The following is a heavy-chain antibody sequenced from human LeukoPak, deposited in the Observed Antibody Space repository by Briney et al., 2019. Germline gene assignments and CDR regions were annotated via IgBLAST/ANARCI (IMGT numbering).Heavy chain of an antibody. CDR1: GFSFSNYG. J-gene: IGHJ4*02. D-gene: IGHD4-17*01. Sequence: GGSLRLSCVASGFSFSNYGMHWVRQAPGKGLEWVAFVQDDGSNKYYADSVKGRFTISRDNSNNTLYLQMNSLRAEDTAVYYCAKDPSSIYGDYRGPPTYWGQGTLVTVSS. CDR3: AKDPSSIYGDYRGPPTY. V-gene: IGHV3-30*02. CDR2: VQDDGSNK.